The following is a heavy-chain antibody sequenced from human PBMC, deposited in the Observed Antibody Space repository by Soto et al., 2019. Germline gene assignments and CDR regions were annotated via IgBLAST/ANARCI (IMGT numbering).Heavy chain of an antibody. CDR2: INPSGGST. CDR1: GYTFTSYY. V-gene: IGHV1-46*01. J-gene: IGHJ6*02. Sequence: ASVKVSCKASGYTFTSYYMHWVRQAPGQGLEWMGIINPSGGSTSYAQKLQGRVTMTRDTSTSTVYMELSSLRSEDTAVYYCARGGGYSNYYYYGMDVWGQGTTVTVSS. CDR3: ARGGGYSNYYYYGMDV. D-gene: IGHD5-18*01.